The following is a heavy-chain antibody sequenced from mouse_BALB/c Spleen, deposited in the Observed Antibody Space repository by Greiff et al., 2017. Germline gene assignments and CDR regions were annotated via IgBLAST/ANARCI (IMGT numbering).Heavy chain of an antibody. V-gene: IGHV5-17*02. CDR3: ARCPFYYGNPYYAMDY. Sequence: EVHLVESGGGLVQPGGSRKLSCAASGFTFSSFGMHWVRQAPEKGLEWVAYISSGSSTIYYADTVKGRFTISRDNPKNTLFLQMTSLRSEDTAMYYCARCPFYYGNPYYAMDYWGQGTSVTVSS. J-gene: IGHJ4*01. D-gene: IGHD2-1*01. CDR1: GFTFSSFG. CDR2: ISSGSSTI.